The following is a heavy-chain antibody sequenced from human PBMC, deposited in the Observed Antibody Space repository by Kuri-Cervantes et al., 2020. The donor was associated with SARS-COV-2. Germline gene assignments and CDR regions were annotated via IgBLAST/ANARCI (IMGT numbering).Heavy chain of an antibody. D-gene: IGHD3-10*01. CDR2: INWNGGST. CDR3: ARKGSGGWYFDL. CDR1: GFTFDDYG. V-gene: IGHV3-20*03. J-gene: IGHJ2*01. Sequence: GESLKISFAASGFTFDDYGMSWVRQAPGKGLEWVSGINWNGGSTGYADSVKGRFTISRDNAKNSLYPQMNSLRAEDTALYYCARKGSGGWYFDLWGRGTLVTVSS.